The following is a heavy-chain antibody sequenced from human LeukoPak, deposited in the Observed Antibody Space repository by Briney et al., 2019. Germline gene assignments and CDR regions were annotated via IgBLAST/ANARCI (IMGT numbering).Heavy chain of an antibody. CDR2: ISTSSSTI. CDR3: ARGETAVTSYLHF. D-gene: IGHD2-21*02. Sequence: AGSLGLSCAASGFIFSNYAMNWVRQAPGKGLEWISYISTSSSTIYYADSVKGRFTISRDNAKNSLYLQMNSLTEEDTAVYYCARGETAVTSYLHFRGQGTLVTVSS. CDR1: GFIFSNYA. J-gene: IGHJ4*02. V-gene: IGHV3-48*02.